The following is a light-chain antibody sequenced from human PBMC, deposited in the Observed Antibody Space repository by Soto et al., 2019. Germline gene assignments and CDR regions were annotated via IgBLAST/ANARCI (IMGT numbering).Light chain of an antibody. CDR1: SSDVGGYNY. CDR2: DVS. J-gene: IGLJ2*01. CDR3: SSYTSSSTYVV. V-gene: IGLV2-14*01. Sequence: QSALTQPASVSGSPGQSITISCTGTSSDVGGYNYVSWYQQHPGKAPKLMIYDVSNRPSGVSNRFSGSKSGNTASLTISGLQAEDEADDYCSSYTSSSTYVVCGVGTQLNVL.